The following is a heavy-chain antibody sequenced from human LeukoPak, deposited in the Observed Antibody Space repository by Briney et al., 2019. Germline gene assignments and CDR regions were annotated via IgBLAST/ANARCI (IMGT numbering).Heavy chain of an antibody. CDR2: ISSSSSYI. J-gene: IGHJ4*02. V-gene: IGHV3-21*01. CDR3: AGEGTYYYDSSGSHGGY. D-gene: IGHD3-22*01. CDR1: GFTFSSYS. Sequence: PGGSLRLSCAASGFTFSSYSMNWVRQAPGKGLEWASSISSSSSYIYYADSVKGRFTISRDNAKNSLYLQMNSLRAEDTAVYYCAGEGTYYYDSSGSHGGYWGQGTLVTVSS.